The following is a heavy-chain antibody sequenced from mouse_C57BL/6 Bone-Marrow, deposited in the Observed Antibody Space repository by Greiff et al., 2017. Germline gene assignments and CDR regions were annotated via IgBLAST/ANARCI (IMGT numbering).Heavy chain of an antibody. Sequence: QVQLQQSGPELVKPGASVKISCTASGYSFTSYYIHWVKQRPGQGLEWIGWIYPGSGNTKYNEKFKGKATLTADTSSSTAYMQLSSLTSEDSAVYYCAGTTVVAEVYFDYWGQGTTLTVSS. V-gene: IGHV1-66*01. CDR2: IYPGSGNT. CDR3: AGTTVVAEVYFDY. D-gene: IGHD1-1*01. J-gene: IGHJ2*01. CDR1: GYSFTSYY.